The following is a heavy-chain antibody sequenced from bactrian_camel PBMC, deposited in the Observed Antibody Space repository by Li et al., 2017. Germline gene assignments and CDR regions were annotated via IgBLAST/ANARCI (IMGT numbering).Heavy chain of an antibody. V-gene: IGHV3S40*01. CDR1: GYTHSSVC. J-gene: IGHJ4*01. CDR2: ITTGTGNT. D-gene: IGHD3*01. Sequence: VQLVESGGGSVQAGGSLRLACSTSGYTHSSVCMGWFRQSPGKEREGLATITTGTGNTDYADSVKGRFTISQDGAENTVYLQMNGLKPEDTAMYYCAAGSSRGVPFRERGYPYWGQGTQVTVS. CDR3: AAGSSRGVPFRERGYPY.